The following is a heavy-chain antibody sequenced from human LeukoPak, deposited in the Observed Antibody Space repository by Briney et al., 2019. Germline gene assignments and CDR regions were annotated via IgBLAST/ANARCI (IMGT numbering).Heavy chain of an antibody. J-gene: IGHJ4*02. CDR3: ARGLNYDFWSGYYTGMGD. D-gene: IGHD3-3*01. Sequence: SVKVSCKASGYTFTSYGISWVRQAPGQGLEWMGRIIPILGIANYAQKFQGRVTITRNTSISTAYMELSSLRSEDTAVYYCARGLNYDFWSGYYTGMGDWGQGTLVTVSS. CDR2: IIPILGIA. CDR1: GYTFTSYG. V-gene: IGHV1-69*04.